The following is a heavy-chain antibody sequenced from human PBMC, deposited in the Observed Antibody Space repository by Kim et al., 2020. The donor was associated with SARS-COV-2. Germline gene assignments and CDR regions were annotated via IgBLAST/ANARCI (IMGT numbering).Heavy chain of an antibody. CDR3: ARDRYDFWSGYNYYYYGMDV. Sequence: GSLRLSCAASGFTVSSNYMSWVRQAPGKGLEWVSVIYSGGSTYYADSVKVRFTISRDNSKNTLYLQMNSLRAEDTAVYYCARDRYDFWSGYNYYYYGMDVWGQGTTVTVSS. V-gene: IGHV3-66*01. J-gene: IGHJ6*02. D-gene: IGHD3-3*01. CDR1: GFTVSSNY. CDR2: IYSGGST.